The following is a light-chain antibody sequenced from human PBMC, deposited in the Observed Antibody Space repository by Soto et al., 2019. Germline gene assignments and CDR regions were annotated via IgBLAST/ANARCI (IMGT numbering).Light chain of an antibody. CDR3: QQYNGYSTWT. V-gene: IGKV1-16*01. Sequence: DIQMTQSPSSLSASVGDRVTITCRASQGIGNYLAWYQQKPGKAPKLLIYAASNLYTGVPSRFSGSRSGTEFTLTISSLQPDDFATYYCQQYNGYSTWTFGQGTKVDI. CDR2: AAS. CDR1: QGIGNY. J-gene: IGKJ1*01.